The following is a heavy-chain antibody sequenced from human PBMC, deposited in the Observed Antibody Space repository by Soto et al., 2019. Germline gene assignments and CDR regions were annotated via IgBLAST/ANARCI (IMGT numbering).Heavy chain of an antibody. Sequence: ASVKVSCKASGYAFTSYAMHWVRQAPGQRLEWMGWINAGNGNTKYSQKFQGRVTITRDTSASTAYMELSSLRSEDTAVYYCARDPGYSYDYNWGQGALVTVSS. D-gene: IGHD5-18*01. CDR3: ARDPGYSYDYN. J-gene: IGHJ4*02. CDR2: INAGNGNT. CDR1: GYAFTSYA. V-gene: IGHV1-3*01.